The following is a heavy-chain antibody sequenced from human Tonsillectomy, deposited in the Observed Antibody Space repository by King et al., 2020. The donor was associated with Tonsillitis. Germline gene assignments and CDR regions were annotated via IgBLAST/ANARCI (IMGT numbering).Heavy chain of an antibody. V-gene: IGHV3-23*04. CDR2: ISGSGGST. D-gene: IGHD6-19*01. CDR3: AKDQRGSSGWYPLFDDGTPNGYFDL. Sequence: VQLVESGGGLVQPGGSLRLSCAASGFTFSSYAMSWVRQAPGKGLEWVSAISGSGGSTYYADSVKGRFTISRDNSKNTLYLQMNSLRAEDTAVYYCAKDQRGSSGWYPLFDDGTPNGYFDLWGRGTLVTVSS. CDR1: GFTFSSYA. J-gene: IGHJ2*01.